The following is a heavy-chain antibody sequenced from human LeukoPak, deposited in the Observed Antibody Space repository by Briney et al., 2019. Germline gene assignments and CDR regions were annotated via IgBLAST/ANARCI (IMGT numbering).Heavy chain of an antibody. CDR2: INHSGST. V-gene: IGHV4-34*01. Sequence: PPETLSLTCAVYGGSFSGYYWSWIRQPPGRGLEWIGEINHSGSTNYNPSLKSRVTISVDTSKNQFSLKLSSVTAADTAVYYCARAGGCSYGYLDYWGQGTLVTVSS. D-gene: IGHD5-18*01. J-gene: IGHJ4*02. CDR3: ARAGGCSYGYLDY. CDR1: GGSFSGYY.